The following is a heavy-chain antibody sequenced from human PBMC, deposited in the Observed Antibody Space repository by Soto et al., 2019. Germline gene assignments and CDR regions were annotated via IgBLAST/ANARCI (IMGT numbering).Heavy chain of an antibody. J-gene: IGHJ5*01. V-gene: IGHV4-59*01. CDR1: GGSISRYY. CDR2: IHYSGSA. CDR3: ARDQEIITGDNWFDS. Sequence: SETLSLTCTVSGGSISRYYWSWVRQPPGKGLEWIGSIHYSGSAANNPSLKSRVTMLVDTSKNQFSLRLTSVTAADTAVYYCARDQEIITGDNWFDSWGQGTLVTVSS. D-gene: IGHD3-16*01.